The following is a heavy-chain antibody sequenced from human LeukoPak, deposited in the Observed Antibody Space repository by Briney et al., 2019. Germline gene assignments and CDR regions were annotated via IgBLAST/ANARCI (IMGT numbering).Heavy chain of an antibody. J-gene: IGHJ4*02. CDR1: GYTFTSYD. CDR3: ARGGYDFWSGYLNFDC. D-gene: IGHD3-3*01. Sequence: ASVKVSCKASGYTFTSYDINWVRQATGQGLEWMGWMNPNSGNTGYAQKFQGRVTITRNTSISTAYMELSSLRSEDTAVYYCARGGYDFWSGYLNFDCWGQGTLVTVSS. V-gene: IGHV1-8*03. CDR2: MNPNSGNT.